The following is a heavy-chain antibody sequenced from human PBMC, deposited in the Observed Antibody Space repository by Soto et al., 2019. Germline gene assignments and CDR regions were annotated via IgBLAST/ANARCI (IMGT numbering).Heavy chain of an antibody. Sequence: QVQVVESGGGVVQPGRSLRLSCAASGFTFSTYAMHWVRQAPGKGLEWVAVISYDGSNEYYVDYVKGRFTISRDNSKIPLYLQVDSVREEYTAVYYCSTGSAGHYDSGTLLALGQGPLVTVPS. CDR3: STGSAGHYDSGTLLA. CDR2: ISYDGSNE. CDR1: GFTFSTYA. V-gene: IGHV3-30-3*01. D-gene: IGHD3-10*01. J-gene: IGHJ5*02.